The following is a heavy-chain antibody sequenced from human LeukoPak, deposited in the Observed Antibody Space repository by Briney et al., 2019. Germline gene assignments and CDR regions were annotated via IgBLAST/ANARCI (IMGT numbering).Heavy chain of an antibody. J-gene: IGHJ6*04. Sequence: GRSLRLSCAASGFTFSSYAMHWVRQAPGKGLEWVAVISYDGSNKYYADSVNGRFTISRDNSKNTLYLQMNSLRAEDTAVYYCARFGTTGTTQYGMDVWGKGTTVTVSS. V-gene: IGHV3-30*04. CDR3: ARFGTTGTTQYGMDV. CDR1: GFTFSSYA. D-gene: IGHD1-1*01. CDR2: ISYDGSNK.